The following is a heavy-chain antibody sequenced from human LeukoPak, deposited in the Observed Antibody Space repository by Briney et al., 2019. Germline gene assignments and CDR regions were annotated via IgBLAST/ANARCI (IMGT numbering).Heavy chain of an antibody. D-gene: IGHD6-25*01. Sequence: GGSLRLSCAASGFTFSSYAMHWVRQAPGKGLEWVAVISYDGSNKYYADSVKGRFTISRDNSKNTLYLQMNSLRAEDTAVYYCASLSRGPSVDYWGQGTLVTVSS. J-gene: IGHJ4*02. CDR1: GFTFSSYA. CDR2: ISYDGSNK. CDR3: ASLSRGPSVDY. V-gene: IGHV3-30-3*01.